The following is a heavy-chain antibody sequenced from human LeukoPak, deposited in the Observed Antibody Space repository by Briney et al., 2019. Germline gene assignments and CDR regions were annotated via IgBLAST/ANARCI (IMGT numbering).Heavy chain of an antibody. CDR1: GDSVSSNSAA. Sequence: SQTLSLTRVISGDSVSSNSAAWNWIRQSPSRGLEWLGRTYYRSKWYNDYVVSVKSRININPDTSKNQFSLQLNSVTPEDTAVYYCARGGQGDGYSADEAFDIWGQGTMVTVS. D-gene: IGHD5-18*01. CDR2: TYYRSKWYN. V-gene: IGHV6-1*01. CDR3: ARGGQGDGYSADEAFDI. J-gene: IGHJ3*02.